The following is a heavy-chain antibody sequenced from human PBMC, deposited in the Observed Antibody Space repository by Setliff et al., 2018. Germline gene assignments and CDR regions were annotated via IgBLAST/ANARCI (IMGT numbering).Heavy chain of an antibody. Sequence: GGSLRLSCATSGFTFSTHAMHWARQAPGTGLDWVAMIWSDGNTTYYADSVKGRFPISRDNSKNTLYLQMNSLRAEDTAVYYCARDLGARYCSGGSCSHYYYYYYMDVWGKGTTVTVSS. CDR3: ARDLGARYCSGGSCSHYYYYYYMDV. V-gene: IGHV3-33*01. D-gene: IGHD2-15*01. J-gene: IGHJ6*03. CDR2: IWSDGNTT. CDR1: GFTFSTHA.